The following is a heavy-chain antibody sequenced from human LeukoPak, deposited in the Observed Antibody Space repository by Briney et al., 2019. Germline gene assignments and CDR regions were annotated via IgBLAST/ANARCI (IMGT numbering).Heavy chain of an antibody. Sequence: PGGSLRLSCVASEFPLRSYNMNWVRQAPGKGLEWISSISNIANHVYYADSVRGRFTISRDNAKNSLYLQMNSLRAEDTAVYYCVRVYSGYARSPFDYWGQGTLVTVSS. J-gene: IGHJ4*02. V-gene: IGHV3-21*01. D-gene: IGHD5-12*01. CDR2: ISNIANHV. CDR1: EFPLRSYN. CDR3: VRVYSGYARSPFDY.